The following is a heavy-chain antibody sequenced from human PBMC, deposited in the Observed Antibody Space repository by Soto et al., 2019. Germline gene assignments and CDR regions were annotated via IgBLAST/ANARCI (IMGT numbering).Heavy chain of an antibody. Sequence: GASVKVSCKASGGTFSSYAISWVRQAPGQGLEWTGGIIPIFGTANYAQKFQGRVTITADESTSTAYMELSSLRSEDTAVYYCARTSSSSSQPFDYWGQGTLVTVSS. D-gene: IGHD6-6*01. J-gene: IGHJ4*02. CDR2: IIPIFGTA. V-gene: IGHV1-69*13. CDR1: GGTFSSYA. CDR3: ARTSSSSSQPFDY.